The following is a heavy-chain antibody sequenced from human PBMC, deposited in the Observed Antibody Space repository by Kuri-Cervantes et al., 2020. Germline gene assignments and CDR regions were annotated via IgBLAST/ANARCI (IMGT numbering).Heavy chain of an antibody. V-gene: IGHV3-7*01. CDR2: LRHDGTDE. D-gene: IGHD3-9*01. CDR3: ARDRNYDVLTGYHYYFDL. Sequence: GGSLRLSCTVSGGSISSYYWSWVRQTPGKGLEWVATLRHDGTDEYYVDSVKGRFSISRDNTKQSLFLQMGGLRVEDTAIYYCARDRNYDVLTGYHYYFDLWGQGTPVTVSS. J-gene: IGHJ4*02. CDR1: GGSISSYY.